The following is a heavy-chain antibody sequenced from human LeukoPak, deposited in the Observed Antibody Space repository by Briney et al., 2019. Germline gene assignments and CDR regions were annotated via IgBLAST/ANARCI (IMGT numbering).Heavy chain of an antibody. CDR3: ARAQDYCSGSTCYGYFQY. CDR1: GFTFSSYW. Sequence: GGSLRLSCAASGFTFSSYWMHWVRQAPGKGLVWVSRINSDGSSTSYADSVKGRFTISRDNAKNTLYLQMNSLRAEDTAIYYCARAQDYCSGSTCYGYFQYWGQGTLVTVSS. D-gene: IGHD2-15*01. J-gene: IGHJ1*01. V-gene: IGHV3-74*01. CDR2: INSDGSST.